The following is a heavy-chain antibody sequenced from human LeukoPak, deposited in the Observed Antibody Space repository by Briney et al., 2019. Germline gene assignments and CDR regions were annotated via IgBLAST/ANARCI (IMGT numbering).Heavy chain of an antibody. CDR2: INPNRGGT. Sequence: ASGKFSCKASANTFTGYYMHRVRQAPGQGLEWMGWINPNRGGTNYAQQFHGRVTMTRETSISTAYMQLSRLTSDDTAVYFCARLGSSDIWGQGTMVTVSS. J-gene: IGHJ3*02. V-gene: IGHV1-2*02. D-gene: IGHD3-16*01. CDR3: ARLGSSDI. CDR1: ANTFTGYY.